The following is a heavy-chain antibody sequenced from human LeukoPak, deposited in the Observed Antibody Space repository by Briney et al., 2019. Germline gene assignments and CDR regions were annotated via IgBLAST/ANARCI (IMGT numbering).Heavy chain of an antibody. D-gene: IGHD3-10*01. CDR3: ARAPSVWAGQLFTYYLDY. V-gene: IGHV4-38-2*02. J-gene: IGHJ4*02. Sequence: SETLSLTCTVSGSSISSGYYWGWIRQPPGKGLEWIGSVYHSGNTFYSPSLKSRDTMSVDTYKNQFSLKLNSVTAADTAMYYCARAPSVWAGQLFTYYLDYWGQGILVTVSS. CDR2: VYHSGNT. CDR1: GSSISSGYY.